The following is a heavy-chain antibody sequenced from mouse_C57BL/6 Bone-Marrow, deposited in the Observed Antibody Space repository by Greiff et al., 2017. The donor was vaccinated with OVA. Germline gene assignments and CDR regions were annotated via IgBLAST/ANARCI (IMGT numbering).Heavy chain of an antibody. D-gene: IGHD1-1*01. CDR1: GFSLTSYG. J-gene: IGHJ1*03. CDR3: AKNHYSSSWYFDV. CDR2: IWRGGST. V-gene: IGHV2-5*01. Sequence: QVQLQQSGPGLVQPSQSLSITCTVSGFSLTSYGVHWVRQSPGKGLEWLGVIWRGGSTDYNAAFMSRLSITKDNSKSQVFFKMNSLQADDTAIYYCAKNHYSSSWYFDVWGTGTTVTVSS.